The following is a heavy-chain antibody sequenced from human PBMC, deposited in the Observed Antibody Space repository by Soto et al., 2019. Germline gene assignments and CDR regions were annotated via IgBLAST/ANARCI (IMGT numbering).Heavy chain of an antibody. J-gene: IGHJ4*02. V-gene: IGHV1-46*01. CDR2: VHPSGGST. Sequence: GASVKVSFKASGYSFTAYFMHWLRQAPGQGLEWMGIVHPSGGSTNYAQKFQGRVAMTWDTSTSTVYMELSSLRSDDTAVYYCARAPYSSSSFFFDYWGQGTPVTVSS. CDR1: GYSFTAYF. D-gene: IGHD6-6*01. CDR3: ARAPYSSSSFFFDY.